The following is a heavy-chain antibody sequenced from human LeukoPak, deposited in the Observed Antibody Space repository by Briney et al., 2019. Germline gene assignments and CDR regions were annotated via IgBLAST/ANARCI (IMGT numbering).Heavy chain of an antibody. CDR1: GYTFTSYD. CDR3: ARDPFTMVRGLFDY. D-gene: IGHD3-10*01. J-gene: IGHJ4*02. Sequence: GASVKVSCKASGYTFTSYDINWVRQATGQGLEWMGWMNPNSGHTGFAQKFQGRVAITRNTSISTAYMELSSLRSEDTAVYYCARDPFTMVRGLFDYWGQGTLVTVSS. V-gene: IGHV1-8*03. CDR2: MNPNSGHT.